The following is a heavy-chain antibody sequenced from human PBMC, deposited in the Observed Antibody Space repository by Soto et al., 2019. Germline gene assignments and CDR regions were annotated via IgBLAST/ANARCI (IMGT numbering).Heavy chain of an antibody. D-gene: IGHD6-19*01. V-gene: IGHV4-34*01. CDR1: DGSFSGYY. CDR2: ISHSGST. Sequence: SETLSLTCAVYDGSFSGYYWSWIRQPPGKGLEWIGEISHSGSTYYNPSLKSRVTISVDTSKNQFSLRLSSVTAADTAVYYCARGGLLPDYWGQGTLVTVSS. J-gene: IGHJ4*02. CDR3: ARGGLLPDY.